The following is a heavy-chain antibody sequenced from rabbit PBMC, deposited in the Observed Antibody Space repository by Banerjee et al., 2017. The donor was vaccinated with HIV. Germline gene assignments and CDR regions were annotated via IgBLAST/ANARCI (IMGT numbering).Heavy chain of an antibody. D-gene: IGHD6-1*01. V-gene: IGHV1S45*01. CDR1: GFSFSGNYW. CDR2: IDAGSSGRT. Sequence: QEQLEESGGDLVKPEGSLTLTCTASGFSFSGNYWIYWVRQAPGKGLEWIACIDAGSSGRTAYANWAKGRFTISKTSSTTVTLQMTSLTAADTATYFCARDGGYADYGYALNLWGQGTLVTVS. CDR3: ARDGGYADYGYALNL. J-gene: IGHJ4*01.